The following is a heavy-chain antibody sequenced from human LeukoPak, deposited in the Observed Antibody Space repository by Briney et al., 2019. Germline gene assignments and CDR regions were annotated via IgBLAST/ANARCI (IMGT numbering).Heavy chain of an antibody. CDR2: INHSGST. CDR3: ARVLYSSSSESDY. J-gene: IGHJ4*02. D-gene: IGHD6-6*01. Sequence: SETLSLTCAVSGASISGSGYYWSWIRQPPGKGLEWIGEINHSGSTNYNPSLKSRVTISVDTSKNQFSLKLSSVTAADTAVYYCARVLYSSSSESDYWGQGTLVTVSS. V-gene: IGHV4-34*01. CDR1: GASISGSGYY.